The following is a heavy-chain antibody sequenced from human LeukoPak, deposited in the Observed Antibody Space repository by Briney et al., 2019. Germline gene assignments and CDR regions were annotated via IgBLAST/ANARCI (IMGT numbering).Heavy chain of an antibody. V-gene: IGHV3-23*01. CDR2: ISGSGGST. J-gene: IGHJ4*02. CDR1: GFTFSSYA. CDR3: ARHIVGATQHFDS. Sequence: PGGSLRLSCAASGFTFSSYAMSWVRQAPGKGLEWVSAISGSGGSTYYADSAKGRFTIPRDNSKNTLYLQMNSLRVEDTAVYYCARHIVGATQHFDSWGQGTLVTVSS. D-gene: IGHD1-26*01.